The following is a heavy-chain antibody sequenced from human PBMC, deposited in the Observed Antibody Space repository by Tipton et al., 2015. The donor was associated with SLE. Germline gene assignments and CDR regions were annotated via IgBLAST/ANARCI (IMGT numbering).Heavy chain of an antibody. V-gene: IGHV4-34*01. J-gene: IGHJ4*02. D-gene: IGHD6-13*01. CDR3: ARHGAAGDYFDY. CDR1: GGSFSGYY. Sequence: TLSLTCAVYGGSFSGYYWSWIRQPPGKGLEWIGSIYYSGSTYYNPSLKSRVTISVDTSKNQFSLKLSSVTAADTAVYYCARHGAAGDYFDYWGQGTLVTVSS. CDR2: IYYSGST.